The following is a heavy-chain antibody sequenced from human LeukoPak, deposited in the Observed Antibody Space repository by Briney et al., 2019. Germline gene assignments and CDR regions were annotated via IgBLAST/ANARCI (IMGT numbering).Heavy chain of an antibody. CDR1: GGSISSSSYY. Sequence: SETLSLTCTVSGGSISSSSYYWGWIRQPPGKGLEWIGSIYYSGSTYYNPSLKSRVTISVDTSKNQFSLKLSFVTAADTAVYYCARGDIVVVVAADYWGQGTLVTVSS. CDR3: ARGDIVVVVAADY. D-gene: IGHD2-15*01. V-gene: IGHV4-39*01. CDR2: IYYSGST. J-gene: IGHJ4*02.